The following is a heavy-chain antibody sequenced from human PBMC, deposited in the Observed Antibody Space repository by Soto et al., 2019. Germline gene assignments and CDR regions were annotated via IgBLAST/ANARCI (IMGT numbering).Heavy chain of an antibody. CDR2: VSSGGGAT. CDR1: GFTCNNHA. V-gene: IGHV3-23*04. Sequence: EVHLAESGGRLVQPGGSLRLSCAASGFTCNNHAMTWVRQAPGKGLEWVATVSSGGGATYYADSVKGRFTVSRANSKNTVSLHMDSLRADDTARYYYASDRLGFGDLDSWGPGTLLTVSS. D-gene: IGHD3-10*01. J-gene: IGHJ4*02. CDR3: ASDRLGFGDLDS.